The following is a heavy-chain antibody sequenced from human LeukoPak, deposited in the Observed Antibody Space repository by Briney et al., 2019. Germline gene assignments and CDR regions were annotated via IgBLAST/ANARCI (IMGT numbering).Heavy chain of an antibody. CDR3: ARSPPRWLQFSYFDY. Sequence: PGGSLRLSCAASGFTFSSYSMNWVRQAPGKGLEWVSYISSSSSTIYYADSVKGRFTISRDNAKNSLYLQMNSLRAEDTAVYYCARSPPRWLQFSYFDYWGQGTLVTVSS. D-gene: IGHD5-24*01. J-gene: IGHJ4*02. CDR2: ISSSSSTI. V-gene: IGHV3-48*01. CDR1: GFTFSSYS.